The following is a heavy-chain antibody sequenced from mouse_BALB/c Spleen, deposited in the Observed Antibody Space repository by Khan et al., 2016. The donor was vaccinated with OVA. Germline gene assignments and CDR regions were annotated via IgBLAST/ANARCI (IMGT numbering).Heavy chain of an antibody. CDR2: ISDGGRYT. V-gene: IGHV5-4*02. Sequence: EVELVESGGGLVKPGGSLKLSCAASGFIFSDYYMYWVRQTPEKRLEWVATISDGGRYTYYPDSVKGRFTISRDDAKNNLYLQMSSLKAEDRDIYYCERGYDGDPFAYWGQETLVAVSA. J-gene: IGHJ3*01. CDR1: GFIFSDYY. D-gene: IGHD2-3*01. CDR3: ERGYDGDPFAY.